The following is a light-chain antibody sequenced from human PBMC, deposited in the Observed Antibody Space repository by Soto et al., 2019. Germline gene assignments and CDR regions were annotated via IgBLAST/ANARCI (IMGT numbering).Light chain of an antibody. CDR3: QHYNSYSEA. CDR2: KAS. CDR1: QTISSC. V-gene: IGKV1-5*03. Sequence: DIQMTQSPSTLARSVGDRVTITCRASQTISSCLAWYPQKPGKAPKLLIYKASTLKSGVPSRFSGSGSGTEFTLTISSLQPDDFATYYCQHYNSYSEAFGQGTKVDTK. J-gene: IGKJ1*01.